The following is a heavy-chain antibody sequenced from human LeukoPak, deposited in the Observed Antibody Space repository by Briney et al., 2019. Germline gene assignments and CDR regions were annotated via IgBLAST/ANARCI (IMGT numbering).Heavy chain of an antibody. CDR2: ISGGGHIT. V-gene: IGHV3-23*01. CDR1: GFNFANHA. D-gene: IGHD2-21*02. J-gene: IGHJ4*02. CDR3: VREDTPATANY. Sequence: PGGSLRLSCAASGFNFANHAMSWVRQTPGKGLEWVSAISGGGHITYYADSVTGRFTISRDNSKDTVFLQMNSLRAGDTAIYYCVREDTPATANYWGQGTMVTISS.